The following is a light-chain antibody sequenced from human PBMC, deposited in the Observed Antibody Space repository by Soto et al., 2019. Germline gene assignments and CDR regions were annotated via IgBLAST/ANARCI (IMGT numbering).Light chain of an antibody. CDR1: QTLLHRNGNNY. J-gene: IGKJ4*01. Sequence: DIVCPQSPFSLPVPPGERASTSCRPSQTLLHRNGNNYWDWYLQKPGQFPQLLIFLGSNRASGVPDRFSGSGSGTDFTLKISRVEAEDVGVYYCMQSLQTPLTFGGGTKVESK. CDR3: MQSLQTPLT. CDR2: LGS. V-gene: IGKV2-28*01.